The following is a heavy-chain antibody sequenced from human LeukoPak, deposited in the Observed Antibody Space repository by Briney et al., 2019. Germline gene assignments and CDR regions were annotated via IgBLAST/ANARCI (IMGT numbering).Heavy chain of an antibody. V-gene: IGHV4-31*03. CDR2: FSYSGSP. D-gene: IGHD3-3*02. CDR3: ARDRGTFLLGNYYFYMDV. J-gene: IGHJ6*03. Sequence: PSETLSLTCTVSGDSIRSSDYYWSWIRQHPGTGLEWIGYFSYSGSPYYNPSLKSRLTISLDTSKSQFSLRLSSVTAADTAVYYCARDRGTFLLGNYYFYMDVWGKGTTVTVSS. CDR1: GDSIRSSDYY.